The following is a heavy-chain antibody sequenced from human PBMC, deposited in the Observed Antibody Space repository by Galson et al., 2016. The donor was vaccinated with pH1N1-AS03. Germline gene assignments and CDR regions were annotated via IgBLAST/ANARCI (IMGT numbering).Heavy chain of an antibody. D-gene: IGHD2-2*01. CDR3: ARTFPGRVVVVAAAMQEGPDY. Sequence: SLRLSCAASGFTFSGYSMNWFRQAPGKGLEWVSSISRSSTYIYYADSVKGRFTISSDNAKNSLFLQMHSLRAEDTAVYYCARTFPGRVVVVAAAMQEGPDYWGQGTLVTVSS. CDR2: ISRSSTYI. V-gene: IGHV3-21*03. J-gene: IGHJ4*02. CDR1: GFTFSGYS.